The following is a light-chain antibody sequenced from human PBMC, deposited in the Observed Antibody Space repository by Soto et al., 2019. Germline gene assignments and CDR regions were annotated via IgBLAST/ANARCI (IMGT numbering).Light chain of an antibody. V-gene: IGKV3-15*01. Sequence: EIVMTQSPATLSVSPGERATLSCRASQSISSNLAWYQQKPGQAPRLLIYGASTRATGIPARFSGSGSGTEFAPTIRSLQSEDFAFYYCQQYNNWPFTFGPGTKVHVK. CDR2: GAS. CDR3: QQYNNWPFT. J-gene: IGKJ3*01. CDR1: QSISSN.